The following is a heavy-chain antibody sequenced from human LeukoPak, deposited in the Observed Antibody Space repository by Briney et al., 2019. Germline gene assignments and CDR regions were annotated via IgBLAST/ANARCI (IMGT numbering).Heavy chain of an antibody. D-gene: IGHD3-22*01. CDR1: GFTFSSCA. V-gene: IGHV3-23*01. J-gene: IGHJ4*02. Sequence: GGSLRLSCAASGFTFSSCAMHWVRQSPGKGPEWVSGLSDTGGSTHYADSVKGRFTISRDNSKNTLYLQMNSLRAEDTAVYYCAKDKGDYDPYYFDYWGQGTLVTVSS. CDR2: LSDTGGST. CDR3: AKDKGDYDPYYFDY.